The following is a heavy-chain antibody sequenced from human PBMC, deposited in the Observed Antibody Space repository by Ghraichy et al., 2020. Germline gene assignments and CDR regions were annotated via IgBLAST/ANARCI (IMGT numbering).Heavy chain of an antibody. D-gene: IGHD3-3*01. CDR1: GGSISSYY. CDR2: IYTSGST. Sequence: SETLSLTCTVSGGSISSYYWSWIRQPAGKGLEWIGRIYTSGSTNYNPSLKSRVTMSVDTSKNQFSLKLSSVTAADTAVYYCARDIAITIFGGTNWFDPWGQGTLVTVSS. CDR3: ARDIAITIFGGTNWFDP. V-gene: IGHV4-4*07. J-gene: IGHJ5*02.